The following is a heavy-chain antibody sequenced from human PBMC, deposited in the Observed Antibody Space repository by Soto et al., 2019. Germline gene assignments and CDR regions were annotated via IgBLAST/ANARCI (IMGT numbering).Heavy chain of an antibody. Sequence: PSETLSLTCAVSGYSISSGYYWGWIRQPPGKGLEWIGGIHHSGGTYYNPSLKSRVTMSADTSKNQFSLKLTSVTAADTAFYYCARAPGAYYFDYWGQGTLVTVSS. CDR1: GYSISSGYY. D-gene: IGHD2-2*01. CDR2: IHHSGGT. CDR3: ARAPGAYYFDY. J-gene: IGHJ4*02. V-gene: IGHV4-38-2*01.